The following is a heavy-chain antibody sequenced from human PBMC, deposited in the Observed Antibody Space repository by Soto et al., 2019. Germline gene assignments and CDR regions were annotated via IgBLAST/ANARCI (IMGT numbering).Heavy chain of an antibody. V-gene: IGHV3-21*01. Sequence: EVRLVESGGGLVKPGGSLRLSCEGTGLDFSTYSMNWVRQAPGKGLEWVSYISSTSSYIYYADSVKGRFTVSRDNAKNSLYQEMNSLRAEDTAIYFCASDDLLVQRGNFDFWGQGTPVTVSS. CDR2: ISSTSSYI. CDR3: ASDDLLVQRGNFDF. D-gene: IGHD1-1*01. J-gene: IGHJ4*02. CDR1: GLDFSTYS.